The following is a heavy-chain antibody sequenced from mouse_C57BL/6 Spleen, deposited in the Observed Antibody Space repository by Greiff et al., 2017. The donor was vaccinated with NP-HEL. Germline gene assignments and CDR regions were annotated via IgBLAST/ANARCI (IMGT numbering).Heavy chain of an antibody. J-gene: IGHJ4*01. Sequence: EVKLMESGGGLVKPGGSLKLSCAASGFTFSDYGMHWVRQAPEKGLEWVAYISSGSSTIYYADTVKGRFTISRDNAKNTRFLQMTSLRSEDTAMYYCARRELLREGPYYYAMDYWGQGTSVTVSS. D-gene: IGHD1-1*01. CDR3: ARRELLREGPYYYAMDY. CDR1: GFTFSDYG. V-gene: IGHV5-17*01. CDR2: ISSGSSTI.